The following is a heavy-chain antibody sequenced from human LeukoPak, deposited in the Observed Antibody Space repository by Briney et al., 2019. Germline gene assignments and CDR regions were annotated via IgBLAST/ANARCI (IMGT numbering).Heavy chain of an antibody. Sequence: PSQTLSLTCTVSGGSISSGDYYWSWIRQPPGKGLEWIGYIYYSGSTYYNPSLKSRVTISVDTSKNQFSLKLSSVTAADTAVYYCAQSPKYYDFWSGYSWWFDPWGQGTLVTVSS. CDR2: IYYSGST. V-gene: IGHV4-30-4*08. D-gene: IGHD3-3*01. J-gene: IGHJ5*02. CDR3: AQSPKYYDFWSGYSWWFDP. CDR1: GGSISSGDYY.